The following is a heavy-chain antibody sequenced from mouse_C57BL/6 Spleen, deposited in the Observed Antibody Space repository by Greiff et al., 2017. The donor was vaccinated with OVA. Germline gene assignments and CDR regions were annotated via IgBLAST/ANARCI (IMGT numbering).Heavy chain of an antibody. V-gene: IGHV1-4*01. Sequence: VQLQESGADLARPGASVKMSCKASGYTFTSYTMHWVKQRPGQGLEWIGYINPSSGYTKYNQKIKDKATLTADKSSSTAYMQLSSLTSEDSAVYYCARGGSRGYLDYWGQGTTLTVSS. CDR1: GYTFTSYT. CDR2: INPSSGYT. CDR3: ARGGSRGYLDY. J-gene: IGHJ2*01. D-gene: IGHD1-1*02.